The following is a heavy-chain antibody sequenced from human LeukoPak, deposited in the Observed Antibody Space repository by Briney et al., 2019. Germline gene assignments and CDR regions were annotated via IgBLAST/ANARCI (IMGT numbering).Heavy chain of an antibody. D-gene: IGHD5-24*01. CDR2: FFPGDSDT. V-gene: IGHV5-51*01. J-gene: IGHJ3*02. CDR3: ARLGTVEMATIRAFDI. Sequence: GESLKISCKGSGYSFTSYWIGWVRQMPGKGLEWMGIFFPGDSDTRYSPSCQAKVTISADKSISTAYLQWSSLKASDTAMYYCARLGTVEMATIRAFDIWGQGTMVTVSS. CDR1: GYSFTSYW.